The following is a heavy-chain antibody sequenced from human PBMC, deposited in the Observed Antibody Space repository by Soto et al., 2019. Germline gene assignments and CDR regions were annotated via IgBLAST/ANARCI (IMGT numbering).Heavy chain of an antibody. Sequence: ASLKVSCKASGYTFTSYGISWVRQAPGQGLEWMGWISAYNGNTNYAQKLQGRVTMTTDTSTSTAYMELRSLRSDDTAVYYCARDDPRAGNYDYWGQGTLVTVSS. CDR2: ISAYNGNT. V-gene: IGHV1-18*01. J-gene: IGHJ4*02. CDR1: GYTFTSYG. CDR3: ARDDPRAGNYDY.